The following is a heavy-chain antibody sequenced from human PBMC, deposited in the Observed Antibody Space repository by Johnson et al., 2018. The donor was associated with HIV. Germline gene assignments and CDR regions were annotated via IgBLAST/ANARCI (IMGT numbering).Heavy chain of an antibody. CDR1: GFTFSSYA. V-gene: IGHV3-30*14. Sequence: QMQLVESGGGVVQPGRSLRLSCAASGFTFSSYAMHWVRQAPGKGLEWVAVISYDGSNKYYADSVKGRFTISRDYSKNRLYSQMNSLRAEATAVYYCSSQIYDCDSGGYSGVLDIWGQGTRVTVSS. CDR3: SSQIYDCDSGGYSGVLDI. J-gene: IGHJ3*02. D-gene: IGHD3-22*01. CDR2: ISYDGSNK.